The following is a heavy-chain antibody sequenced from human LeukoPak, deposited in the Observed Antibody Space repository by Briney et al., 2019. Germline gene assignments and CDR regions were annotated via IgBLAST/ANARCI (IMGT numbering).Heavy chain of an antibody. J-gene: IGHJ4*02. Sequence: GGSLRLSCAASGFTFSSYAMSWVRQAPGKGLEWVSAISGSGGSTYYADSVKGRFTISRDNSKNTLYLQMNSLRAEDTAVYYCAKDPPPEVVLAASSPDYWGQGTLVTVSS. CDR2: ISGSGGST. V-gene: IGHV3-23*01. CDR1: GFTFSSYA. D-gene: IGHD2-2*01. CDR3: AKDPPPEVVLAASSPDY.